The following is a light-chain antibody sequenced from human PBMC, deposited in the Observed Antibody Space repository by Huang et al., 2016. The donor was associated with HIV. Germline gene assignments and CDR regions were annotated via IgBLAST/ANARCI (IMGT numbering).Light chain of an antibody. CDR1: HHIGSS. Sequence: DIVLTQSPDTLSLSPGERASLFCRASHHIGSSLAWYQHKPGQAPRLLNYDAFNRATNVAARCSGSGSRTDFTLTISSLNLEDFAFYYCQQRSTWITFGQGTRLE. CDR3: QQRSTWIT. CDR2: DAF. J-gene: IGKJ5*01. V-gene: IGKV3-11*01.